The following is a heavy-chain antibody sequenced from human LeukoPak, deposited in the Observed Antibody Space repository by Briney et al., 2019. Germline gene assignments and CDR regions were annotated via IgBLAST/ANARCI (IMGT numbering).Heavy chain of an antibody. CDR3: ARKRGYSGYYYSGYFDL. CDR1: GFTFDDYG. Sequence: RSGGSLRLSCAASGFTFDDYGMSWVRQAPGKGLEWVSGINWNGGSTGYADSVKGRFTISRDNAKNSLYLQMNSLRAEDTALYHCARKRGYSGYYYSGYFDLWGRGTLVTVSS. CDR2: INWNGGST. V-gene: IGHV3-20*01. J-gene: IGHJ2*01. D-gene: IGHD5-12*01.